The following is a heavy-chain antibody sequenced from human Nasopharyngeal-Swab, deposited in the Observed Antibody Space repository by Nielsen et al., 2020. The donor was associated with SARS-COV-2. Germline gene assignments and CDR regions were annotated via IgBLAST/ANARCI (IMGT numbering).Heavy chain of an antibody. CDR3: AKELSLYYYDSSGYDY. Sequence: GESLKISCAASGFTFSSYGMHWVRQAPGKGLEWVAVISYDGSNKYYADSVKGRFTISRDNSKNTLYLQMNSLRAEDTAVYYYAKELSLYYYDSSGYDYWGQGTLVTVSS. CDR1: GFTFSSYG. D-gene: IGHD3-22*01. V-gene: IGHV3-30*18. CDR2: ISYDGSNK. J-gene: IGHJ4*02.